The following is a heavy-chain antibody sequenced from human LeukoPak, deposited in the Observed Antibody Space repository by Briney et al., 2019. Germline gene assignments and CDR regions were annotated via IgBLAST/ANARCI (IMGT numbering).Heavy chain of an antibody. Sequence: PGRSLRLSCAASGFTFSSYAMHWVRQAPGKGLEWVAVISYDGSNKYYADSVKGRFTISRDNSKNTLYLQMNSLRAEDTAVYYCAKVQGYSGYDAFDIWGQGTMVTVSS. D-gene: IGHD5-12*01. V-gene: IGHV3-30-3*01. CDR3: AKVQGYSGYDAFDI. CDR2: ISYDGSNK. J-gene: IGHJ3*02. CDR1: GFTFSSYA.